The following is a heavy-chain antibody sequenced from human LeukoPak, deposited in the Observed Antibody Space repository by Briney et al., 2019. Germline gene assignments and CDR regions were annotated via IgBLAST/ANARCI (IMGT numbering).Heavy chain of an antibody. CDR3: AKEDRRYCSGGSCYVDY. D-gene: IGHD2-15*01. V-gene: IGHV3-33*06. Sequence: GGSLRLSCAASGFTFSNYGMHWVRQAPGKGLEWVAVIWYDGSNKYYADSVKGRFTISRDNSKNTLYLQMNSLRAEDTAVYYCAKEDRRYCSGGSCYVDYWGQGTLVTVSS. CDR1: GFTFSNYG. CDR2: IWYDGSNK. J-gene: IGHJ4*02.